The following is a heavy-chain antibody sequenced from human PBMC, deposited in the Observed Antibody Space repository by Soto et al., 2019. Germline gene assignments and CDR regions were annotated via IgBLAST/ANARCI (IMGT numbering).Heavy chain of an antibody. CDR1: GGSISSGDYY. CDR3: ARDGVAVAGSRGNWFDP. J-gene: IGHJ5*02. Sequence: SETLSLTCIVSGGSISSGDYYWSWIRQHPGKGLEWIGYIYYSGSAYYNPSLKSRVSMSVDTSKNQFSLKLSSVTAADTAVYYCARDGVAVAGSRGNWFDPWGQGTLVTVSS. D-gene: IGHD6-19*01. V-gene: IGHV4-30-4*01. CDR2: IYYSGSA.